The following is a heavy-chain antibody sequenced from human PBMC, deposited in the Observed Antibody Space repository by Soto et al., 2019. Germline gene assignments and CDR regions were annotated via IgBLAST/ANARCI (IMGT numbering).Heavy chain of an antibody. CDR2: ISYDGSNK. D-gene: IGHD3-22*01. CDR3: ARAPHLDYYDSSGYYYVAPHFGY. V-gene: IGHV3-30-3*01. Sequence: QVQLVESGGGVVQPGRSLRLSCAASGFTFSSYAMHWVRQAPGKGLEWVAVISYDGSNKYYADSVKGRFTISRDNSKNTLYLQMNSLRAEDTAVYYCARAPHLDYYDSSGYYYVAPHFGYWGQGTLVTVSS. J-gene: IGHJ4*02. CDR1: GFTFSSYA.